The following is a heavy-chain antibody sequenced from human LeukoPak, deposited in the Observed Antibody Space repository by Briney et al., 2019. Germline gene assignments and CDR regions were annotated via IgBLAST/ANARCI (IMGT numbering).Heavy chain of an antibody. CDR2: ISGSGGST. CDR3: ARDDSLVVAAGGY. V-gene: IGHV3-23*01. CDR1: GFTFSSYA. D-gene: IGHD2-15*01. J-gene: IGHJ4*02. Sequence: GGSLRLSCAASGFTFSSYAMSWVRQAPGKGLEWVSAISGSGGSTYYADSVKGRFTISRDNSKNTLYLQMNSLRAEDTAVYYCARDDSLVVAAGGYWGQGTLVTVSS.